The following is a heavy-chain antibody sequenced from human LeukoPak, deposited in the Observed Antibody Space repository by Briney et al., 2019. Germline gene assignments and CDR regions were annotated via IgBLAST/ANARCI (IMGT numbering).Heavy chain of an antibody. V-gene: IGHV1-18*01. D-gene: IGHD2-15*01. CDR2: ISNNNGNT. CDR3: ARRVDTDAFDV. Sequence: GASVKVSCKASSYTFTSYGISWVRQAPGQGLEWMGWISNNNGNTNYAKKLQGRVTMTTDTSTSTAYMELSSLRTDDTAVYYCARRVDTDAFDVWGQGTLVTVSS. J-gene: IGHJ3*01. CDR1: SYTFTSYG.